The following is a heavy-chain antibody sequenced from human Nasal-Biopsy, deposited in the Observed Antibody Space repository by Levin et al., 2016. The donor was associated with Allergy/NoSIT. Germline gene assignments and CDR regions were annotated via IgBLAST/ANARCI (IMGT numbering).Heavy chain of an antibody. CDR3: ARDLRPETTTPHEYSVMGA. V-gene: IGHV3-30*19. J-gene: IGHJ6*02. CDR1: GFTFSTYG. Sequence: GGSLRLSCAASGFTFSTYGMHWVRQAPGKGLEWVAFVSYDGSTKYTADSVRTRFIVAKDNSRNILFLQMNVVRPEDTALYYCARDLRPETTTPHEYSVMGAWGQGTAVTVSS. D-gene: IGHD4-17*01. CDR2: VSYDGSTK.